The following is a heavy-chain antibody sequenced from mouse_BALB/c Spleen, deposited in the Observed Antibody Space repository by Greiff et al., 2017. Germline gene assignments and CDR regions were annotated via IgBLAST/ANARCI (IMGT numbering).Heavy chain of an antibody. V-gene: IGHV7-3*02. J-gene: IGHJ2*01. D-gene: IGHD4-1*02. CDR1: GFTFTDYY. Sequence: EVKLVESGGGLVQPGGSLRLSCATSGFTFTDYYMSWVRQTPGKALEWLGFIRNKANGSTTEYSASVKGRFTISRDNSQNILYLQMNTLRAEDSATYSCARYPPTGTMGGYFDYWGQGTTLTVSS. CDR2: IRNKANGSTT. CDR3: ARYPPTGTMGGYFDY.